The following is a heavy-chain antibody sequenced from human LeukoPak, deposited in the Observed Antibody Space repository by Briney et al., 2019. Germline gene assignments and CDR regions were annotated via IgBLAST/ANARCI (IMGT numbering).Heavy chain of an antibody. J-gene: IGHJ5*02. Sequence: SETLSLTCTVSGGSISSYYWSWIRQPPGKGLEWIGYIYYSGSTNYNPSLKSRVTISVDTSKNQFSLKLSSVTAADTAVYYCARHGSVGWFDPWGQGTLVTVSS. CDR3: ARHGSVGWFDP. D-gene: IGHD5-12*01. CDR1: GGSISSYY. CDR2: IYYSGST. V-gene: IGHV4-59*08.